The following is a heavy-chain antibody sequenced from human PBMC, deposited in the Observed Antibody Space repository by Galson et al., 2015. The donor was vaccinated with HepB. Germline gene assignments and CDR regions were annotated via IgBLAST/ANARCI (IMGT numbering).Heavy chain of an antibody. Sequence: SVKVSCKASGYTFSNSAITWVRQAPGQGLEWMGWISTYNGNTNYAQKFQGRVSMTTDTSTSTTHMELRSLRSGDTAVYYCARGFYYDSSGSSLYYFDYWGQGTLVTVSS. CDR1: GYTFSNSA. CDR3: ARGFYYDSSGSSLYYFDY. CDR2: ISTYNGNT. V-gene: IGHV1-18*04. J-gene: IGHJ4*02. D-gene: IGHD3-22*01.